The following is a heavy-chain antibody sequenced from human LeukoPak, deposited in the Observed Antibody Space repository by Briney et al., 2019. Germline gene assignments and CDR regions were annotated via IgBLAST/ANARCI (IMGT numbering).Heavy chain of an antibody. Sequence: PGGSLRLSCAASGFTFSSYAMSWVRQAPGKGLEWVSAISGSGGSTYYADSVKGRFTISRDNSKNTLYLQMNSLRAEDTAVYYCAKAPIPAARIPSSLDYWGQGTLVTVSS. D-gene: IGHD2-2*01. CDR3: AKAPIPAARIPSSLDY. CDR2: ISGSGGST. CDR1: GFTFSSYA. J-gene: IGHJ4*02. V-gene: IGHV3-23*01.